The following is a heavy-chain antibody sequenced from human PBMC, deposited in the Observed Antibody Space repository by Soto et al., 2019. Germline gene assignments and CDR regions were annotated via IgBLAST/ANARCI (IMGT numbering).Heavy chain of an antibody. Sequence: SETLSLTCTVSGGSISSGGYYWSWIRQHPGKGLEWIGYICYSGSTYYNPSLKSRVTISVDTSKNQFSLKLSSVTAADTAVYYCARYRYGSGSYSPSNFDYWGQGTLVTVSS. CDR3: ARYRYGSGSYSPSNFDY. V-gene: IGHV4-31*03. CDR1: GGSISSGGYY. D-gene: IGHD3-10*01. CDR2: ICYSGST. J-gene: IGHJ4*02.